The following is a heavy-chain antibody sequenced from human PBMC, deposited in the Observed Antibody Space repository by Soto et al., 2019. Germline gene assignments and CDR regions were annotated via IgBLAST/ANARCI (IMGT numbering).Heavy chain of an antibody. CDR3: ARGPSSYSSGWWNFDY. CDR2: INPNSGDT. CDR1: GYTFTAYY. D-gene: IGHD6-19*01. J-gene: IGHJ4*02. V-gene: IGHV1-2*02. Sequence: ASVKVSCKASGYTFTAYYMHWVRQAPGQGLEWMGWINPNSGDTNYAQKFLGRVTMTRDTSISAAYMELSRLTSDDTAVYYCARGPSSYSSGWWNFDYWGQGALVTVSS.